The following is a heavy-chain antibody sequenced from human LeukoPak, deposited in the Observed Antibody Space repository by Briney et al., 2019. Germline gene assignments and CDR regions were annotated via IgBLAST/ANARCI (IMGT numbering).Heavy chain of an antibody. CDR1: GYTFTSYG. J-gene: IGHJ6*02. CDR3: ARGPHSSGWNYYYYGMDV. V-gene: IGHV1-18*01. D-gene: IGHD6-19*01. Sequence: ASVKVSCKASGYTFTSYGISWVRPAPGQGLEWMGWISAYNGNTNYAQKLQGRVTMTTDTSTSTAYMELRSLRSDDTAMYYCARGPHSSGWNYYYYGMDVWGQGTTVTVSS. CDR2: ISAYNGNT.